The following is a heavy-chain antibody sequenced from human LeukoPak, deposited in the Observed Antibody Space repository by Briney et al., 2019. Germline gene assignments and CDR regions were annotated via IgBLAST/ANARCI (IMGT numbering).Heavy chain of an antibody. V-gene: IGHV3-33*01. Sequence: GGSLRLSCAASGFTFSSYGMHWVRQAPGKGLEWVAVIWYDGSNKYYADSVKGRFTISRDNSQNTLYLQMNSLRAEDTAVYYCARDGIGEYGGLIDYWGQGTLVTVSS. D-gene: IGHD3-10*01. CDR2: IWYDGSNK. J-gene: IGHJ4*02. CDR3: ARDGIGEYGGLIDY. CDR1: GFTFSSYG.